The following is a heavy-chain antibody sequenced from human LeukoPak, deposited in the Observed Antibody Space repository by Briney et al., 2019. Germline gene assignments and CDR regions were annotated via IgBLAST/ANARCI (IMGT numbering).Heavy chain of an antibody. D-gene: IGHD2-2*02. J-gene: IGHJ4*02. CDR2: IWYDGSNK. CDR1: GFTFSSYG. V-gene: IGHV3-33*01. CDR3: ARDNYCSSTDCYNFDY. Sequence: GGSLRLSCAASGFTFSSYGMHWVRQAPGKGLEWVAVIWYDGSNKYYADSVKGRFTISRDTSTNTLYLQMNSLRVDDTAVYYCARDNYCSSTDCYNFDYWGQGTLVTVSS.